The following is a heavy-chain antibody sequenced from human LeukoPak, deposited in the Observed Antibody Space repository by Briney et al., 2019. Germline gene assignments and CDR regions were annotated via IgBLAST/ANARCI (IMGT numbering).Heavy chain of an antibody. D-gene: IGHD3-3*01. CDR3: ARAITIFGVASFDP. V-gene: IGHV4-59*01. J-gene: IGHJ5*02. CDR1: GGSISSYY. CDR2: IYYSGST. Sequence: PSETLSLTCTVSGGSISSYYWSWIRQPPGKGLEWIGYIYYSGSTNYNPSLKSRVTISVDTSKNQFSLKLSSVTAADTAVYYCARAITIFGVASFDPWGQGTLVTVSS.